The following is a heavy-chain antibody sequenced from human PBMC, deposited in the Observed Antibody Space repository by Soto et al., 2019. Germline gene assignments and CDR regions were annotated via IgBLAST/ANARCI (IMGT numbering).Heavy chain of an antibody. CDR1: CGSFSGYY. J-gene: IGHJ4*02. Sequence: SETLSLTCAVYCGSFSGYYWSWIRQPPGKGLEWIGEINHSGSTNYNPSLKSRVTISVDTSKNQFSLKLSSVTAADTAVYYCASGADYDFWSGYYYWGQRTLVTVPS. CDR3: ASGADYDFWSGYYY. CDR2: INHSGST. V-gene: IGHV4-34*01. D-gene: IGHD3-3*01.